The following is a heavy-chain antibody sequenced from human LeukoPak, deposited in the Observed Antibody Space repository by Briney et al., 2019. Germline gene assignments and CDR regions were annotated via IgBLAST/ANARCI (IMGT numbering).Heavy chain of an antibody. CDR1: GFTFNNYG. Sequence: PGGPLRLSCAASGFTFNNYGMHWVRQAPGKGLEWLAFIWFDESNKFYAASVKGRFTISRDNSKNTLYLQMNSLRAEDTAVYYCARGWYNSGYYCDYWGQGTLVTVST. CDR2: IWFDESNK. CDR3: ARGWYNSGYYCDY. D-gene: IGHD6-19*01. J-gene: IGHJ4*02. V-gene: IGHV3-33*01.